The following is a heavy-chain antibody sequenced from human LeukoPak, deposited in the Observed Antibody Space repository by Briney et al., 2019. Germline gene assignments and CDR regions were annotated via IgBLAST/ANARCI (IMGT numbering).Heavy chain of an antibody. CDR2: INHSGST. Sequence: PSETLSLTCAVSGGSFSGYYWSWIRQPPGKGLEWIGEINHSGSTNYNPSLKSRVTISVDTSKNQFSLKLSSVTAADTAVYYCARWGVSIAAAGQDPTNYYYYYGMDVWGQGTTVTVSS. CDR1: GGSFSGYY. V-gene: IGHV4-34*01. D-gene: IGHD6-13*01. CDR3: ARWGVSIAAAGQDPTNYYYYYGMDV. J-gene: IGHJ6*02.